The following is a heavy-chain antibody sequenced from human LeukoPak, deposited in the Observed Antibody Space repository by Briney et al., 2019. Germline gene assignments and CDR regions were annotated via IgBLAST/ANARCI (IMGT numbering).Heavy chain of an antibody. CDR1: GGSFSGYY. V-gene: IGHV4-34*01. CDR3: ARGASIAARLPFDY. CDR2: INHSGST. Sequence: SETLSLTCAVYGGSFSGYYWSWIRQPPGKGLEWIGEINHSGSTNYNPSLKGRVTISVDASKNQFSLKLSSVTAADTAVYYCARGASIAARLPFDYWGQGALVTASS. J-gene: IGHJ4*02. D-gene: IGHD6-6*01.